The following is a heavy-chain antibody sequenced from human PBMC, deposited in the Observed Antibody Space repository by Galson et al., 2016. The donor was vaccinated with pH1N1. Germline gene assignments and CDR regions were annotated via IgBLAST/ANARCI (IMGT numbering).Heavy chain of an antibody. CDR2: IYYSGST. Sequence: TLSLTCTVSGDSISSGGYYWSWIRQYPGRGLEWIGFIYYSGSTYYAPSLKSRVTISVGTSKNEFSLNLSSVTAAEPAVYYCARDARALGIDSWGQGTLGIVSS. CDR1: GDSISSGGYY. V-gene: IGHV4-31*03. D-gene: IGHD3-10*01. J-gene: IGHJ4*02. CDR3: ARDARALGIDS.